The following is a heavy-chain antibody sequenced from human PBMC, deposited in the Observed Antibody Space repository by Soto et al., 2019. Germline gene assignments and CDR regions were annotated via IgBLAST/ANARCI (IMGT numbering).Heavy chain of an antibody. D-gene: IGHD3-10*01. CDR3: ARGLAVLLWFGDWSLGYGMDV. Sequence: SETLSLTCAVYGGSFSGYYWSWIRQPPGKGLEWIGEINHSGSTNYNPSLKSRVTISVDTSKNQFSLKLSSVTAADTAVYYCARGLAVLLWFGDWSLGYGMDVWGQGTTVTVSS. J-gene: IGHJ6*02. CDR1: GGSFSGYY. CDR2: INHSGST. V-gene: IGHV4-34*01.